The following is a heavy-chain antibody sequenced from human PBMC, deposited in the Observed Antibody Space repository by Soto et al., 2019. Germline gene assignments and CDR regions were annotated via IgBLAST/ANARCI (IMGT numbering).Heavy chain of an antibody. J-gene: IGHJ3*02. V-gene: IGHV1-45*02. Sequence: QMQLVQSGAEVKKTGSSVKVSCKASGYTFTYRYLHWVRQAPGQALEWMGWITPFNGNTNYAQKFQDRVTIPRDRSMSTAYMELSSLRSEDTAMYYCATKGPNEDDAFDIWGQGTMVTVSS. CDR1: GYTFTYRY. CDR3: ATKGPNEDDAFDI. CDR2: ITPFNGNT. D-gene: IGHD1-1*01.